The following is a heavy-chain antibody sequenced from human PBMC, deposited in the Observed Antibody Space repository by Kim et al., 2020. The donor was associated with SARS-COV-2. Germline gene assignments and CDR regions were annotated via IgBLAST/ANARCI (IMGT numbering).Heavy chain of an antibody. CDR2: IYIDDST. CDR1: GFTVSSVY. Sequence: GGSLRLSCAASGFTVSSVYMTWVRQAPGMGLEWVSVIYIDDSTYYAASVRGRFTISRDNSKNTLYLQKNSLRAEDTAIYYCTRDVIDGYWSWGQGTLVTVSS. D-gene: IGHD2-21*02. CDR3: TRDVIDGYWS. V-gene: IGHV3-53*01. J-gene: IGHJ4*02.